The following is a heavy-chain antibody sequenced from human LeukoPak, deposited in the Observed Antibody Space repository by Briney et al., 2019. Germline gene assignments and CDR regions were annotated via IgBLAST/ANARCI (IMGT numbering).Heavy chain of an antibody. CDR2: ISSGSSTI. D-gene: IGHD2-15*01. CDR1: GFTFSSYA. V-gene: IGHV3-48*04. J-gene: IGHJ4*02. CDR3: ARRSCSGGSCYDY. Sequence: PGGSLRLSCAASGFTFSSYAMSWIRQAPGKGLEWVSYISSGSSTIYYADSVKGRFTISRDNAKNSLYLQMNSLRAEDTAVYYCARRSCSGGSCYDYWGQGTLVTVSS.